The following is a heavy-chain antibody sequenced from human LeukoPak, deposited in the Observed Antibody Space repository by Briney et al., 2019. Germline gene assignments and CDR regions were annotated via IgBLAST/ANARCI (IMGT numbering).Heavy chain of an antibody. D-gene: IGHD1-26*01. CDR1: GFTLNTYW. J-gene: IGHJ3*01. V-gene: IGHV3-7*01. CDR2: IDQGGSTK. CDR3: VRDKGGRSGAIYYDAFDV. Sequence: PGGSLRLSCAASGFTLNTYWMSSVRQAPGRGLEWVANIDQGGSTKYYVDSLKGRFTISRDNAKNSLYLQMNSLRAEDTAVYYCVRDKGGRSGAIYYDAFDVWGQGTMVTVSS.